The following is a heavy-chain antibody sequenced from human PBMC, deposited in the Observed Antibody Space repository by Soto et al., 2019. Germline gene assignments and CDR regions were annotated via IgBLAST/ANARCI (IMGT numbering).Heavy chain of an antibody. CDR1: GYIFADYA. J-gene: IGHJ4*02. V-gene: IGHV1-3*05. Sequence: QVQIVQSGPEEKSPGASIKLSCTTSGYIFADYAIHWVRQAPGQGLEWVGWIKADNGDTRYSPKFQGRLISTMDISASTSYMELSDLRSADTGVFSCATSDWAWWGRGALITVSS. CDR2: IKADNGDT. D-gene: IGHD3-9*01. CDR3: ATSDWAW.